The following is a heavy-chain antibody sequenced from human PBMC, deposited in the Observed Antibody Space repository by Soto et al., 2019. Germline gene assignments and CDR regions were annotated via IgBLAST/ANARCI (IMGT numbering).Heavy chain of an antibody. J-gene: IGHJ4*02. CDR1: GGSFSGYY. D-gene: IGHD6-13*01. V-gene: IGHV4-34*01. CDR3: AREGYSSSWYQRIYYFDY. CDR2: INHSGST. Sequence: QVQLQQWGAGLLKPSETLSLTCAAYGGSFSGYYWSWIRQPPGKGLEWIGEINHSGSTNYNPSLKSRVTISVDTSKNQFSLKLSSVTAADTAVYYCAREGYSSSWYQRIYYFDYWGQGTLVTVSS.